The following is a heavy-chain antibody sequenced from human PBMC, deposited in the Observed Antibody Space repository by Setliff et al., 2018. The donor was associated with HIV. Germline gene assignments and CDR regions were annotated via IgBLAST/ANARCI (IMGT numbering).Heavy chain of an antibody. D-gene: IGHD1-20*01. CDR1: GGSFSDYY. Sequence: PSETLSLTCAVHGGSFSDYYWTWIRQPPGKGLEWIGEIKRSGSTNYNPSLKSRFTISRDNAKNSLYLQMNGLRAEDTAVYYCARDPGITAKPFYFDCWGQGTLVTVSS. CDR3: ARDPGITAKPFYFDC. CDR2: IKRSGST. V-gene: IGHV4-34*01. J-gene: IGHJ4*02.